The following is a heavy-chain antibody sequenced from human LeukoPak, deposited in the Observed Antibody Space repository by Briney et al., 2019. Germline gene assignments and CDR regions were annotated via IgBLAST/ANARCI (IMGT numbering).Heavy chain of an antibody. D-gene: IGHD3-22*01. V-gene: IGHV4-34*01. Sequence: PSETLSLTCTVYGGPFSGYYWSWLRQPPGKGLEWIGEINHSGSTNYNPSLKTRVTISVDTSKNQFSLKLSSVTAADTAVYYCARGVRNYYDRKIDYWGQGTLVTVSS. CDR1: GGPFSGYY. J-gene: IGHJ4*02. CDR2: INHSGST. CDR3: ARGVRNYYDRKIDY.